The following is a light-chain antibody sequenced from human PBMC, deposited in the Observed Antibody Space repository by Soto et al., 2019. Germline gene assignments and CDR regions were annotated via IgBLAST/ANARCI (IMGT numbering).Light chain of an antibody. Sequence: IQLTQSPSFLSASVGDRVTITCRASQVISSYLAWYQQKPGKAPKLLIYAASTLQSGVPSRFSGTRSGTEFTLTISSLQPEDFATYYCQQLNSYPYTFGQGTKLEIK. CDR1: QVISSY. V-gene: IGKV1-9*01. CDR3: QQLNSYPYT. CDR2: AAS. J-gene: IGKJ2*01.